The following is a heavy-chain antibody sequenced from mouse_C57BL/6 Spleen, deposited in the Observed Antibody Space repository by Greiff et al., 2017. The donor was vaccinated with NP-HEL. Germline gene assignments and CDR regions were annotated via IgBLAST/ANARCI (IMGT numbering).Heavy chain of an antibody. CDR1: GYTFTDYY. CDR3: ARLYGNYFSYFDY. Sequence: QVQLKESGAELVRPGASVKLSCKASGYTFTDYYINWVKQRPGQGLEWIARIYPGSGNTYYNEKFKGKATLTAEKSSSTAYMQLSSLTSEDSAVYFCARLYGNYFSYFDYWGQGTTLTVSS. J-gene: IGHJ2*01. D-gene: IGHD2-1*01. CDR2: IYPGSGNT. V-gene: IGHV1-76*01.